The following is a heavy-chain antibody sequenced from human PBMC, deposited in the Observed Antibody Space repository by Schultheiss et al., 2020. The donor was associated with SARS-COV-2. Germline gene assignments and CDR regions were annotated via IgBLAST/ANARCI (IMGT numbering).Heavy chain of an antibody. J-gene: IGHJ6*02. CDR3: ARERELGPPSYYYGMDV. D-gene: IGHD7-27*01. Sequence: GSLRLSCAASGFTFSSYAMSWVRQAPGKGLEWVSAISGSGGSTYYADSVKGRFTISRDNSKNTLYLQMNSLRAEDTAVYYCARERELGPPSYYYGMDVWGQGTTVTVSS. CDR1: GFTFSSYA. CDR2: ISGSGGST. V-gene: IGHV3-23*01.